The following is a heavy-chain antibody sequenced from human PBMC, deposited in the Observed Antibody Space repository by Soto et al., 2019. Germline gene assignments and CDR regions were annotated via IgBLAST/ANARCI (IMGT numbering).Heavy chain of an antibody. V-gene: IGHV3-64D*06. CDR3: VSGYSSGWSEMY. CDR2: ISDIGGGR. D-gene: IGHD6-19*01. J-gene: IGHJ4*02. CDR1: GFTFSMYT. Sequence: PGGSLRLSCSASGFTFSMYTMLWVRQAPGKGLEYVSAISDIGGGRYYADSVKGRFTISRDDPKNTLYLQMSSLRPEDTAVYYFVSGYSSGWSEMYWGQGTLVTVFS.